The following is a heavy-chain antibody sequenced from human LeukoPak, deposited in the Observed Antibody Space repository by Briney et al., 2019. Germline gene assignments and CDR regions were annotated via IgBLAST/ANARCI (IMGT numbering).Heavy chain of an antibody. CDR1: GFTFSSYW. V-gene: IGHV3-7*01. Sequence: GGSLRLSCAASGFTFSSYWMSWVRQAPGKGLEWVANIKQDGSEKYYVDSVKGRFTISRDNAKNSLYLQMNSLRAEDTAVYYCARGGQGSEYYYYMDVWGKGTTVTVSS. D-gene: IGHD6-25*01. CDR3: ARGGQGSEYYYYMDV. CDR2: IKQDGSEK. J-gene: IGHJ6*03.